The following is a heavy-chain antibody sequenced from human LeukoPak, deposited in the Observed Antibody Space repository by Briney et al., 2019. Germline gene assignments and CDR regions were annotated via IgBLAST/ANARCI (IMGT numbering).Heavy chain of an antibody. D-gene: IGHD3-9*01. V-gene: IGHV3-11*01. CDR1: RFTFSDYY. CDR3: VRDSSYYDILTGPNWFDP. Sequence: KAGGSLRLSCAASRFTFSDYYMNWIRKPPGKGLELVSYISSSYSTTHDSDSVNGRFTISRDNAKTSLYLQMNRLSAEDTAVYYCVRDSSYYDILTGPNWFDPWGLGTLVTVS. CDR2: ISSSYSTT. J-gene: IGHJ5*02.